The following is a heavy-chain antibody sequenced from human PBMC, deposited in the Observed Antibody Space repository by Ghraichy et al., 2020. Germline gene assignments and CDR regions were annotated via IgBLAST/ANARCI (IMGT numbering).Heavy chain of an antibody. Sequence: ETLSLTCAASGFTFSTYRMNWVRQAPGKGLEWVSSISSSSDYIYYADSVKGRFTISRDNAKNSLYLQMNSLRAEDTAVYYCARDGASSDIGYCSGVTCYTSGGDAFDIWGQGTMVTVSS. D-gene: IGHD2-15*01. J-gene: IGHJ3*02. CDR2: ISSSSDYI. CDR3: ARDGASSDIGYCSGVTCYTSGGDAFDI. CDR1: GFTFSTYR. V-gene: IGHV3-21*01.